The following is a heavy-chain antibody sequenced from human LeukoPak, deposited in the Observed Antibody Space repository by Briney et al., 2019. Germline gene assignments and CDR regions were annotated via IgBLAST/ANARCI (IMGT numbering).Heavy chain of an antibody. Sequence: ASVKVSCXASGYTFTSYDINWVRQATGQGLEWMGWMNPNSGNTGYAQKFQGRVTITRNTSISTAYMELSSLRSEDTAVYYCARSHSGSYWFDPWGQGTLVTVSS. CDR3: ARSHSGSYWFDP. V-gene: IGHV1-8*03. CDR2: MNPNSGNT. D-gene: IGHD1-26*01. CDR1: GYTFTSYD. J-gene: IGHJ5*02.